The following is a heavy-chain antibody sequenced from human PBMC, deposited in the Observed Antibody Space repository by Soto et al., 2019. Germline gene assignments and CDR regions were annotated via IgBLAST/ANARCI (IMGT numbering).Heavy chain of an antibody. CDR3: ARDEYNNGRNWLNP. CDR2: ISTYNGNT. CDR1: GYSFSNSG. D-gene: IGHD2-8*01. Sequence: QVELVQSGPEVKKPGASVKVSCKASGYSFSNSGFSWMRQAPGQVLEWMGWISTYNGNTNYAQKFQGRLSMTRDTSTTTAFMELTTLRSDDTAVYYCARDEYNNGRNWLNPWGQGTLVTVTS. J-gene: IGHJ5*02. V-gene: IGHV1-18*01.